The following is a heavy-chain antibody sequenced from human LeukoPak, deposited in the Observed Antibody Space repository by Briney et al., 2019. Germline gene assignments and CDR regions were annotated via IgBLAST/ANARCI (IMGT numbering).Heavy chain of an antibody. V-gene: IGHV1-2*02. CDR3: VVSIQAAAIPAFDS. CDR2: ISPKNGGT. CDR1: GYSLAHN. D-gene: IGHD2-21*02. J-gene: IGHJ4*02. Sequence: ASVKVSCKASGYSLAHNIHWVRQAPGQGHEFMGWISPKNGGTKYAQNFQGRVTMTRDTSISTVYMELSSLGSDDTAVYYCVVSIQAAAIPAFDSWGQGTLVTVSS.